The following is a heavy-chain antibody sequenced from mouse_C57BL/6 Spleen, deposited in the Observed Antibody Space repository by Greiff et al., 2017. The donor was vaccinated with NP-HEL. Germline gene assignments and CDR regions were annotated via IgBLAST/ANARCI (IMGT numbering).Heavy chain of an antibody. CDR2: IDPENGDT. D-gene: IGHD2-3*01. CDR1: GFNIKDDY. V-gene: IGHV14-4*01. CDR3: TTRGVDGYY. Sequence: EVKLQESGAELVRPGASVKLSCTASGFNIKDDYMHWVKQRPEQGLEWIGWIDPENGDTEYASKFQGKATITADTSSNTAYLQLSSLTSEDTAVYYCTTRGVDGYYWGQGTTLTVSS. J-gene: IGHJ2*01.